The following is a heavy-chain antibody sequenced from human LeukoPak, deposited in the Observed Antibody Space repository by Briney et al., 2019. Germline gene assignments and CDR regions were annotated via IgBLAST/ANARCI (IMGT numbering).Heavy chain of an antibody. CDR1: GFTFSNYA. CDR2: INDNGGRT. J-gene: IGHJ4*02. CDR3: AKDTRDREAAASRGYYFDC. V-gene: IGHV3-23*01. D-gene: IGHD6-13*01. Sequence: GGSLRLSCAASGFTFSNYAMNWVRQAPGKGLEWVSGINDNGGRTYYADSVKGRFTISRDNSENTLYLQMNSLRAEDTALYYCAKDTRDREAAASRGYYFDCWGQGTLVSVSS.